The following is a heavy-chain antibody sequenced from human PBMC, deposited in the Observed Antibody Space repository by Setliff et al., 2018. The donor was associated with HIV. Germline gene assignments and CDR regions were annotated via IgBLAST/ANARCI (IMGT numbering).Heavy chain of an antibody. CDR2: IIPIFSTS. CDR3: ARGGLGSSGCYYEGWYFDL. J-gene: IGHJ2*01. CDR1: GSTFTSYA. D-gene: IGHD3-22*01. V-gene: IGHV1-69*06. Sequence: ASVKVSCKASGSTFTSYAINWVRQAPGQGLEWMGGIIPIFSTSNYPQKFQGRVTITADKSTSTAYMELSSLRSQDTAVYYCARGGLGSSGCYYEGWYFDLWGRGTLVTVSS.